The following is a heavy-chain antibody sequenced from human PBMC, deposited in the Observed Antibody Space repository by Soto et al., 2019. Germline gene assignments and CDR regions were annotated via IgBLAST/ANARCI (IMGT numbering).Heavy chain of an antibody. V-gene: IGHV3-20*04. CDR1: GFTFDQYP. CDR3: AMYSGSYVLSAFDI. J-gene: IGHJ3*02. CDR2: INWNGRST. D-gene: IGHD1-26*01. Sequence: GGTLRLSCAASGFTFDQYPMSWVRQVPGKGLEWVSSINWNGRSTSYVDSVKGRFTISRDNAKNSLYLQMNSLRVEDTALYYCAMYSGSYVLSAFDIWGQGTMVIVSS.